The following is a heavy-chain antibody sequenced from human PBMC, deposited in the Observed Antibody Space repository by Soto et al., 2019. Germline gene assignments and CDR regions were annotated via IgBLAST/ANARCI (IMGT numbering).Heavy chain of an antibody. CDR3: AREIVTAGGNNYFDP. D-gene: IGHD2-21*02. CDR1: GGTVASSHW. V-gene: IGHV4-4*02. J-gene: IGHJ5*02. CDR2: VYHTGDS. Sequence: SETLSLTCGVSGGTVASSHWWSWVRQSPGGGLEWIGNVYHTGDSNFNPSLQSRVTISVDKSNNQFSLRLNSLTAADTAVYFCAREIVTAGGNNYFDPWGPGTLVTVSS.